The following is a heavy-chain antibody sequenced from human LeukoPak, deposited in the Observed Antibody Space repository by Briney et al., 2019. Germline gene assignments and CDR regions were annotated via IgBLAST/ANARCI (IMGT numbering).Heavy chain of an antibody. V-gene: IGHV1-18*01. CDR3: ARSSSGYYANDY. J-gene: IGHJ4*02. CDR1: SHTFTSYG. D-gene: IGHD3-22*01. CDR2: ISAYNGNT. Sequence: ASVKVSCKASSHTFTSYGISWVRQAPGQGLEWMGWISAYNGNTNYEQKLQGRVTMTTDTSTSTAYMELRSLRSDDTAVYYCARSSSGYYANDYWGQGTLVTVSS.